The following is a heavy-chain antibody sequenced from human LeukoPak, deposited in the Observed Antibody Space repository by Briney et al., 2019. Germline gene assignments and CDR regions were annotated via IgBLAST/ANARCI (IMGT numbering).Heavy chain of an antibody. J-gene: IGHJ4*02. Sequence: GSSVPVSCKACVYTFPRYDINWVGQATGQGLAGMGWMYPNRGKTGYAQKFQGCVPMTRNTSISTAYMELNSLTCGVTGGYLCTRGLYCRGGSCYSDYWGQGTLVTVSS. CDR3: TRGLYCRGGSCYSDY. D-gene: IGHD2-15*01. V-gene: IGHV1-8*01. CDR2: MYPNRGKT. CDR1: VYTFPRYD.